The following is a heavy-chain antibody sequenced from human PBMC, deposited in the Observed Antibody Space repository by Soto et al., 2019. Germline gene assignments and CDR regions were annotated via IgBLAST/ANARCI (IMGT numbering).Heavy chain of an antibody. V-gene: IGHV3-9*01. Sequence: EVQLVESGGGLVQPGRSLRLSCAASGFTFGDYAMHWVRQAPGEGLEWVSGISWNSGSIGYADSVKGRLAISRDNAKNSLYLHVNSLRGEDAALYYCAKDRGWDSDAFGIWGQGTMVTLSS. CDR3: AKDRGWDSDAFGI. J-gene: IGHJ3*02. D-gene: IGHD1-26*01. CDR2: ISWNSGSI. CDR1: GFTFGDYA.